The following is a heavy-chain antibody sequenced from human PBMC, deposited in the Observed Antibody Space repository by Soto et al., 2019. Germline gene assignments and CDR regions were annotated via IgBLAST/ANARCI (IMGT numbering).Heavy chain of an antibody. J-gene: IGHJ6*02. CDR3: AKESPLSRGSCGHPYSYGMDV. Sequence: EVQLLESGGGLVQPGGSLRLSCAASGFTFSSYAMSWVRQAPGKGLEWVSAINGSGGSTYYADSVKGRFTISRDNSKNARYLQMNTLRAEDTAVYYGAKESPLSRGSCGHPYSYGMDVWGQGTTVTVSS. V-gene: IGHV3-23*01. CDR1: GFTFSSYA. CDR2: INGSGGST. D-gene: IGHD2-15*01.